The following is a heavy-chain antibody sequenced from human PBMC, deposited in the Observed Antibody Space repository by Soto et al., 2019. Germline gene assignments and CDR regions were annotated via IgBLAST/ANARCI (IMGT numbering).Heavy chain of an antibody. D-gene: IGHD6-19*01. CDR3: GRDWLAIDS. V-gene: IGHV3-33*01. CDR1: GFSFNSYG. CDR2: IWYDGSNK. Sequence: QVQLVESEGGGVQPGRSLRLSCAASGFSFNSYGMHWVRQAPGKGLEWVAVIWYDGSNKYYADSAKGRFTISRDNSKNTLYLQMNTLRAEETAVYYCGRDWLAIDSWGQGTLVTVSS. J-gene: IGHJ4*02.